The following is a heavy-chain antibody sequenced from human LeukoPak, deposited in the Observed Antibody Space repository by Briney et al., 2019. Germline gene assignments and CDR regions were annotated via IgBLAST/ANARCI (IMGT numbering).Heavy chain of an antibody. CDR1: GGSISSGGYS. V-gene: IGHV4-30-2*01. Sequence: SETLSLTCAVSGGSISSGGYSWSWIRQPPGKGLEWIGYINHSGSTNYNPSLKSRVTISVDTSKTQFSLKLSSVTAADTAVYYCARAGDYGDPWDYWGQGTLVTVSS. D-gene: IGHD4-17*01. CDR2: INHSGST. CDR3: ARAGDYGDPWDY. J-gene: IGHJ4*02.